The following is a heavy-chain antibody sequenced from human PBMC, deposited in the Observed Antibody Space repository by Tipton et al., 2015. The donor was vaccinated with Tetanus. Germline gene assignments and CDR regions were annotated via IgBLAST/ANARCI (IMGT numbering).Heavy chain of an antibody. J-gene: IGHJ4*02. CDR1: GFIFSSYG. CDR2: SWYDGTDQ. Sequence: SLRLSCAASGFIFSSYGIHWVRQAPGKGLEWVAVSWYDGTDQYYADSVKGRFTLSRDNSKNTLYLQMNSLRAEDTALYYCAREADCSGGSCFSGDFAMWGQGTQVTVSS. D-gene: IGHD2-15*01. CDR3: AREADCSGGSCFSGDFAM. V-gene: IGHV3-33*01.